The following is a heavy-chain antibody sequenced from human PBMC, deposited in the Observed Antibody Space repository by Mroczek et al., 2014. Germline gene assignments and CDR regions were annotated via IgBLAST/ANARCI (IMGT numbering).Heavy chain of an antibody. CDR2: IYYSGST. Sequence: QVQLVESGPGLVKPSETLSLTCTVSGGSISSSSYYWGWIRQPPGKGLEWIGSIYYSGSTYYNPSLKSRVTISVDTSKNQFSLKLSSVTAADTAVYYCARHGGPGKPGVTRFPFDYWGQGTLVTVSS. D-gene: IGHD4-17*01. J-gene: IGHJ4*02. CDR1: GGSISSSSYY. CDR3: ARHGGPGKPGVTRFPFDY. V-gene: IGHV4-39*01.